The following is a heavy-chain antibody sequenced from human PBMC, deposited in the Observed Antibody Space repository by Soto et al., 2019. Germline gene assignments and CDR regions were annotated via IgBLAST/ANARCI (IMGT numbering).Heavy chain of an antibody. CDR2: IIPMFHTS. V-gene: IGHV1-69*13. D-gene: IGHD3-16*01. CDR3: ARREGGGVFDY. CDR1: GGTFSSYS. J-gene: IGHJ4*02. Sequence: SVKVSCKASGGTFSSYSISWVRQAPGQGLEWMGGIIPMFHTSNYAQKFQGRVTITADESTSTAYMELSSLRSEDTAVYYCARREGGGVFDYWGQGTLVTVSS.